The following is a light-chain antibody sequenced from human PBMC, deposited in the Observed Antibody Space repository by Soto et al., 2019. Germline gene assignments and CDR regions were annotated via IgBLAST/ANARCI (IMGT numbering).Light chain of an antibody. CDR3: QQLNSYPLT. Sequence: IQLTQSPSFLSASVGDRVTITCRASQGISSYLAWYQQKPGKAPKLLIYAASTLQSGVPSRFSGSGSWTEFTLTISSLQPEDFATYYCQQLNSYPLTFGGGTKVEIK. CDR2: AAS. J-gene: IGKJ4*01. V-gene: IGKV1-9*01. CDR1: QGISSY.